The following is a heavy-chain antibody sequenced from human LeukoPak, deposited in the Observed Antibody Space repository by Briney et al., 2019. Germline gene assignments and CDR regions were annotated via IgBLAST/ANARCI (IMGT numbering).Heavy chain of an antibody. D-gene: IGHD1-1*01. Sequence: SETLSLTCTVSGGSISGYYWSWIRQPPGKGLECIGYIYYSGSTNYNPSLKSRVTISLDTSKNQFSLKLTSVSAADTAVYYCARDPGVTTGTYYFDSWGQGSLVTVSS. CDR1: GGSISGYY. CDR3: ARDPGVTTGTYYFDS. V-gene: IGHV4-59*01. CDR2: IYYSGST. J-gene: IGHJ4*02.